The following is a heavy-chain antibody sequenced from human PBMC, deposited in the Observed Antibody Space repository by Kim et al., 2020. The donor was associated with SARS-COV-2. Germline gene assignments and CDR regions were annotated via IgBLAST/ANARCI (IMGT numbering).Heavy chain of an antibody. Sequence: GGSLRLSCAASGVTFSSYAMSWVRQAPGKGLEWVSAIIGSGGSTYYADSVKGRFTISRDNSKNTLYLQMNSLRAEDTAVYYCAKDGTVVPAAIGRWFDYWGQGTLVTVSS. D-gene: IGHD2-2*01. CDR3: AKDGTVVPAAIGRWFDY. J-gene: IGHJ4*02. CDR1: GVTFSSYA. CDR2: IIGSGGST. V-gene: IGHV3-23*01.